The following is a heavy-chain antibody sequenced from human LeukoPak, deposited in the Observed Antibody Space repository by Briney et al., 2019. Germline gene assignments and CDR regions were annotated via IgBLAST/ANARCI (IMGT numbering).Heavy chain of an antibody. Sequence: PGGSLRLSCAASGFTFSSYGMHWVRQAPGKGLEWVAFIRYDGSNKYYADSVKGRFTISRDNSKNTLYLQMNSLRAEDTAVYYCAKDWHYYDSSGYYANYYYYMDVWGKGTTVTISS. V-gene: IGHV3-30*02. J-gene: IGHJ6*03. CDR2: IRYDGSNK. D-gene: IGHD3-22*01. CDR3: AKDWHYYDSSGYYANYYYYMDV. CDR1: GFTFSSYG.